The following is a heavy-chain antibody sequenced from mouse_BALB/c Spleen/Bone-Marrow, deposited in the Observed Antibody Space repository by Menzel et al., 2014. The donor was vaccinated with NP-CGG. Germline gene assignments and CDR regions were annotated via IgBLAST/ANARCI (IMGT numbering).Heavy chain of an antibody. D-gene: IGHD2-10*01. V-gene: IGHV5-12*02. Sequence: EVQLQQSGGGLVQPGGSLKLSCATSGFTFSDYYMYWVHQTPEKRLEWVAYISNGGGSTYYPDTVKGRFTISRDNAKNTLYLQMSRLKSEDTAMYYCARQGAYSYFDYWGQGTTLTVSS. CDR2: ISNGGGST. CDR1: GFTFSDYY. CDR3: ARQGAYSYFDY. J-gene: IGHJ2*01.